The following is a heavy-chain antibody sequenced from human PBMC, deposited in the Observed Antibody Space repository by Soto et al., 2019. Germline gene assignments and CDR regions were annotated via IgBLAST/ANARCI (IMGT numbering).Heavy chain of an antibody. CDR2: IWYDGSNK. CDR3: ARDQAAAGTLDY. CDR1: GFTFSSYG. V-gene: IGHV3-33*08. Sequence: GGSLRLSCAASGFTFSSYGMHWVRQAPGKGLEWVAVIWYDGSNKYYADSVKGRFTISRDNSKNTLYLQMNSLRAEDTAVYYCARDQAAAGTLDYWGQGTLVTVSS. J-gene: IGHJ4*02. D-gene: IGHD6-13*01.